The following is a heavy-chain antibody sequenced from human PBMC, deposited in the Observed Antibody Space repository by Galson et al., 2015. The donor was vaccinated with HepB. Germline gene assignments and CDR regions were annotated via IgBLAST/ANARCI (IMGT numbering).Heavy chain of an antibody. Sequence: SVKVSCKASGYTFTSYAMHWVRQAPGQRLEWMGWINAGNGNTKYSQKFQGRVTITRDTSASTAYMEPSSLRSEDTAVYYCASGIVALGNAFDIWGQGTMSPSLQ. CDR1: GYTFTSYA. CDR2: INAGNGNT. J-gene: IGHJ3*02. D-gene: IGHD2-15*01. V-gene: IGHV1-3*01. CDR3: ASGIVALGNAFDI.